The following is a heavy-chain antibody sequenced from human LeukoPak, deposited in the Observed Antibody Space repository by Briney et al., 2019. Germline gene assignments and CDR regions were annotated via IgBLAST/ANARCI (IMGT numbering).Heavy chain of an antibody. CDR3: AELGITMIGGV. D-gene: IGHD3-10*02. J-gene: IGHJ6*04. CDR2: ISSSSSYI. Sequence: GGSLRLSCVASGLTFSSSTMNWVRQAPGKGLEWVSSISSSSSYIYYADSVKGRFTISRDNAKNSLYLQMNSLRAEDTAVYYCAELGITMIGGVWGKGTTVTISS. V-gene: IGHV3-21*01. CDR1: GLTFSSST.